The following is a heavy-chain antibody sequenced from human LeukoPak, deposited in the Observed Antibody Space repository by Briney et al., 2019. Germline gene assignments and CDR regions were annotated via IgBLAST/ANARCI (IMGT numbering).Heavy chain of an antibody. J-gene: IGHJ4*02. CDR3: ARVESGYSYGPIDY. D-gene: IGHD5-18*01. CDR1: GGSINFYY. CDR2: IYYSGST. V-gene: IGHV4-59*01. Sequence: PSGTLSLTCTVSGGSINFYYWSWFRQPPGKGLEWIGYIYYSGSTNYNPSLKSRVTISVDTSKNQFSLKVRSVTAEDRAVYYCARVESGYSYGPIDYWGQGTLVTVSS.